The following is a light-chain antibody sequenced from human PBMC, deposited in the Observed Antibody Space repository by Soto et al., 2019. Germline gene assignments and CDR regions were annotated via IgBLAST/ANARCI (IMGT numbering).Light chain of an antibody. CDR3: KQYYDLPIT. J-gene: IGKJ5*01. CDR1: QSIGRW. V-gene: IGKV1-5*01. Sequence: DIQMTQSPSTLSASVGDTVTVTCRASQSIGRWLAWYQQKPGKAPKLLIFDAYTLENGVPARFSGSGSGTHFTFTIGSLQPEDIATYYCKQYYDLPITFGQGTRLEIK. CDR2: DAY.